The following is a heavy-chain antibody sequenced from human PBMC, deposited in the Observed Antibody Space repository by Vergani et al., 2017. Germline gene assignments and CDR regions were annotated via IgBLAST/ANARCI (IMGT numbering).Heavy chain of an antibody. Sequence: EVQLVESGGGLVQPGGSLRLSCAASGFTFSSYEMNWVRQAPGKGLEWVSYISSSGSTIYYADSVKGRFTISRDNAKNSLYLQMNSLRAEDTAVYYCAPLSCSSTSCYDDYWGQGTLVTVSS. J-gene: IGHJ4*02. V-gene: IGHV3-48*03. CDR3: APLSCSSTSCYDDY. D-gene: IGHD2-2*01. CDR1: GFTFSSYE. CDR2: ISSSGSTI.